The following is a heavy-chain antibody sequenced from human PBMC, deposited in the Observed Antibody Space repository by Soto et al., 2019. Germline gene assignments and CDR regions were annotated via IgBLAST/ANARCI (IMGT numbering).Heavy chain of an antibody. J-gene: IGHJ3*02. D-gene: IGHD2-2*02. CDR2: IIPIFGTA. CDR1: GGTFSSYA. CDR3: AGGYCSSTSCYSDAFDI. V-gene: IGHV1-69*13. Sequence: SVKVSCKASGGTFSSYAISWVRQAPGQGIEWMGGIIPIFGTANYAQKFQGRVTITADESTSTAYMELSSLRSEDTAVYYCAGGYCSSTSCYSDAFDIWGQGTRVTVSS.